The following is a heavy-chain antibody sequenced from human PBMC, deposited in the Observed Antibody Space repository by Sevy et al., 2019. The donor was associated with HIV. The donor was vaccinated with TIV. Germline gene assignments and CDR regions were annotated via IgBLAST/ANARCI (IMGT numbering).Heavy chain of an antibody. CDR3: ARSDSLQTPQPDS. CDR2: INGDGTSR. J-gene: IGHJ4*02. D-gene: IGHD2-21*01. CDR1: EFTLSNYW. V-gene: IGHV3-74*01. Sequence: GGSLRLSCVASEFTLSNYWMHWVRQGPGKGLVWVSRINGDGTSRSYADFVEGRFTISRDNAENKLYLQMNSLRVEDTAVYYCARSDSLQTPQPDSWGQGTVVTVSS.